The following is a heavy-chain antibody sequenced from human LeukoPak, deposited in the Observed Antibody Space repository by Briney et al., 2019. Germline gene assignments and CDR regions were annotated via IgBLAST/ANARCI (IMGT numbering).Heavy chain of an antibody. CDR1: GFTFSSYG. V-gene: IGHV3-30*02. CDR3: AKDRGQQSADFDY. CDR2: IRDEGSNK. Sequence: PGGSLRLSCAASGFTFSSYGMHWVRQAPGKGLGWGAFIRDEGSNKYYADSVKGRFTISRDNSKNTPYLQMNSLRAEDTAVYYCAKDRGQQSADFDYWGQGTLVTVSS. D-gene: IGHD6-13*01. J-gene: IGHJ4*02.